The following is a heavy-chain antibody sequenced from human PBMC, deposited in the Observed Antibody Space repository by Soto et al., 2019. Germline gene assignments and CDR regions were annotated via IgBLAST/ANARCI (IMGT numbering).Heavy chain of an antibody. CDR1: GFTFTRYS. V-gene: IGHV3-21*01. Sequence: GGSLRLSCAASGFTFTRYSMNWVRQAPGKGLEWVSSISSTTNYIYYADSMKGRFTVSRDNAKNSVYLEMNSLSAEDTALYYCARESEDLTSSFDYWGQGTLVTVSS. CDR2: ISSTTNYI. CDR3: ARESEDLTSSFDY. J-gene: IGHJ4*02.